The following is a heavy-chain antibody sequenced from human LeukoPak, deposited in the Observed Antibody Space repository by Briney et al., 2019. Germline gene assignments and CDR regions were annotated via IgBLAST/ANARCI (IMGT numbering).Heavy chain of an antibody. CDR1: GFTFSSYA. CDR2: ISYDGSNK. CDR3: AKGSPLRNYDFWSGYVDY. V-gene: IGHV3-30-3*01. J-gene: IGHJ4*02. D-gene: IGHD3-3*01. Sequence: GGSLRLSCAASGFTFSSYAMHWVRQAPGKGLEWVAVISYDGSNKYYADSVKGRFTISRDNSKNTLYLQMNSLRAEDTAVYYCAKGSPLRNYDFWSGYVDYWGQGTLVTVSS.